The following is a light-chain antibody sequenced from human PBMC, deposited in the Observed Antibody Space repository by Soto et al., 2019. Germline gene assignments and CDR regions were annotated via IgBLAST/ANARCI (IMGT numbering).Light chain of an antibody. CDR3: SSYGGNNNLV. CDR2: EGS. J-gene: IGLJ3*02. CDR1: SSDVGSYNL. V-gene: IGLV2-14*02. Sequence: QSALTQPASVSGSHGQSITISCTGTSSDVGSYNLVSWYQQHPGKAPKLMIYEGSKRPSGVPDRFSGSKSGKTASLTVSGLQVDDEADYYCSSYGGNNNLVFGGGTKLTVL.